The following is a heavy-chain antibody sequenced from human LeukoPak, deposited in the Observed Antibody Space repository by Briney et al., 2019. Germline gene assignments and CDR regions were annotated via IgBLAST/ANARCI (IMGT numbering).Heavy chain of an antibody. CDR1: GFTFSYFG. Sequence: RGGSLRLSCAASGFTFSYFGMHWVRQAPGKGLEWVAVIWYDGSNAYYADSMKGRFTISRDNSKNTLYLQMNSLRAEDTAAYYCARGGQTEDCTNGVCYAFDIWGQGTVVTVSS. D-gene: IGHD2-8*01. CDR2: IWYDGSNA. J-gene: IGHJ3*02. CDR3: ARGGQTEDCTNGVCYAFDI. V-gene: IGHV3-33*01.